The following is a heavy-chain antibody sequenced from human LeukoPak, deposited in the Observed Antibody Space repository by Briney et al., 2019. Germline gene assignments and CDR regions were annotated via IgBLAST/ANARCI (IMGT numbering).Heavy chain of an antibody. J-gene: IGHJ6*02. V-gene: IGHV3-30*04. CDR3: ARDLTVTDYYYYGMDV. Sequence: GGSLRLSCAASGFTFSSYAMHWVRQAPGKGLEWVAVISYDGSNKYYADSVKGRFTISRDNSKNTLYLQMNSLRAEDTAVYYCARDLTVTDYYYYGMDVWGQGTTVTVSS. D-gene: IGHD4-11*01. CDR2: ISYDGSNK. CDR1: GFTFSSYA.